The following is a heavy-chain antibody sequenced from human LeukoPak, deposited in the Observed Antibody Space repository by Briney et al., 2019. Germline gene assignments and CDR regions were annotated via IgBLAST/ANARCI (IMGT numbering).Heavy chain of an antibody. D-gene: IGHD4-23*01. Sequence: AVKVPCLHCGCTFSSHAISWVRQAPGEGLEWMGGIIPIFGTANYAQKSQGRVTITADESTSTAYMELSTLRSEDTAVYSCAWLGGNSYWDAFDIWGQGTMVTVSS. CDR3: AWLGGNSYWDAFDI. CDR2: IIPIFGTA. V-gene: IGHV1-69*01. J-gene: IGHJ3*02. CDR1: GCTFSSHA.